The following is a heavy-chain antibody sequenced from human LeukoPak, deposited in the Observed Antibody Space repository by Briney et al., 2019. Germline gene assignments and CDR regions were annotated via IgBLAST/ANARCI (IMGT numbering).Heavy chain of an antibody. V-gene: IGHV3-30*03. J-gene: IGHJ6*03. CDR3: ARDLTGSGFPWRIDYYYMDV. Sequence: GGSLRLSCAASGFTFSSYGMHWVRQAPGKGLEWVAVISYDGSNKYYADSVKGRFTISRDNSKNTLYLQMNSLRAEDTAVYYCARDLTGSGFPWRIDYYYMDVWGKGTAVTVSS. D-gene: IGHD6-19*01. CDR1: GFTFSSYG. CDR2: ISYDGSNK.